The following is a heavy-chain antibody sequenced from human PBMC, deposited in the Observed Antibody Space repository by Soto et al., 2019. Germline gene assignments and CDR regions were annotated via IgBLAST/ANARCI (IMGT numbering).Heavy chain of an antibody. CDR2: IIPIFGTA. D-gene: IGHD2-2*01. CDR1: GGTFSSYA. CDR3: ARGYIVVVPAAMGSFYYYYGMDV. V-gene: IGHV1-69*13. J-gene: IGHJ6*02. Sequence: GASVKVSCKASGGTFSSYAISWVRQAPGQGLEWMGGIIPIFGTANYAQKFQGRVTITADESTSTAYMELSSLRSEDTAVYYCARGYIVVVPAAMGSFYYYYGMDVWGQGTTVTVSS.